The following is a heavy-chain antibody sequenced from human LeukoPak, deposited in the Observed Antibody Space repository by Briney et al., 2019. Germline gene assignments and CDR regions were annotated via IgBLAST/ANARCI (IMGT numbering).Heavy chain of an antibody. CDR2: ISAYNGNT. CDR1: GYTFTSYG. D-gene: IGHD3-22*01. Sequence: ASVKVSCKAPGYTFTSYGISWVRQAPGQGLEWIGWISAYNGNTNYAQKLQGRVTMTTDTSTSTAYMELRSLRSDDTAVYYCARVSSGYYYGYYFDYWGQGTLVTVSS. J-gene: IGHJ4*02. CDR3: ARVSSGYYYGYYFDY. V-gene: IGHV1-18*01.